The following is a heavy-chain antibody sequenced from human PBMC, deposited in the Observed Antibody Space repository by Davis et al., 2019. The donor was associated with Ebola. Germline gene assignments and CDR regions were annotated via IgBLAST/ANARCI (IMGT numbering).Heavy chain of an antibody. CDR2: ISGSGVSGVKT. Sequence: GESLKISCAASGFTFSSYAMSWVRQAPGKGLEWVSAISGSGVSGVKTYYVDSVKGRFTISRDNSKNMLYLQMNSLRAEDTAVYYCARADWPTEWKTDYWGQGTLVTVSS. V-gene: IGHV3-23*01. J-gene: IGHJ4*02. CDR1: GFTFSSYA. CDR3: ARADWPTEWKTDY. D-gene: IGHD3-9*01.